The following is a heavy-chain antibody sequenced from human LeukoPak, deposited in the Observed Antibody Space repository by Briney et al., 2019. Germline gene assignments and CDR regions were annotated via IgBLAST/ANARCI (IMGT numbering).Heavy chain of an antibody. CDR2: IYYSGST. J-gene: IGHJ4*02. Sequence: PSETLSLTCTVSGGSISSSSYYWGWIRQPPGKGLEWIGSIYYSGSTYYNPSLKSRVTISVDTSKNQFSLKLSSVTAADTAVYYCARREWELLEDYYFDYWGQGTLVTVSS. V-gene: IGHV4-39*01. CDR3: ARREWELLEDYYFDY. D-gene: IGHD1-26*01. CDR1: GGSISSSSYY.